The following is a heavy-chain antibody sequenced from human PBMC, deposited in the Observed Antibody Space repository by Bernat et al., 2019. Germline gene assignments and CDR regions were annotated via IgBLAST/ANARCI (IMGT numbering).Heavy chain of an antibody. J-gene: IGHJ4*02. V-gene: IGHV3-23*01. CDR3: VKGVRIEVAGNFDY. Sequence: EVQLLESGGGLVQPGGSLRLSCAASGFAFNSYIISWVRQAPGKGLAWVSIISGSGGSTSYADSVKGRFTISRDNSKHTVFLQMNNLRAEDTAVYYYVKGVRIEVAGNFDYWGQGTLVTVS. D-gene: IGHD6-19*01. CDR2: ISGSGGST. CDR1: GFAFNSYI.